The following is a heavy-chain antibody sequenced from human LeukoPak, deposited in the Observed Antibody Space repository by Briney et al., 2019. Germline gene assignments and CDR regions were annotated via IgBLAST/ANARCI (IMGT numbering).Heavy chain of an antibody. CDR2: IYSGGST. Sequence: GGSLRLSCAASGFTVSSNYMSWVRQAPGKGLEWVSVIYSGGSTYYADSVKGRFTISRDNSKNTLYLQMNSLRAEDTAVYYCAREVVEGLLWFGDSGSYGMDVWGQGTTVTVSS. J-gene: IGHJ6*02. CDR3: AREVVEGLLWFGDSGSYGMDV. V-gene: IGHV3-53*01. CDR1: GFTVSSNY. D-gene: IGHD3-10*01.